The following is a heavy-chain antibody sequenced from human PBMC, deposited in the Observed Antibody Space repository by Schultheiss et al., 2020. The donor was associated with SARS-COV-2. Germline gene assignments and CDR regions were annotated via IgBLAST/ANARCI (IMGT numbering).Heavy chain of an antibody. V-gene: IGHV3-23*01. D-gene: IGHD1-26*01. J-gene: IGHJ6*02. Sequence: GGSLRLSCAASGFTFSSYSMNWVRQAPGKGLEWVSAISGSGGSTYYADSVKGRFTISRDNSKNTLYLQMNSLRAEDTAVYYCASLSGSYYYYYYGMDVWGQGTTVTVSS. CDR2: ISGSGGST. CDR1: GFTFSSYS. CDR3: ASLSGSYYYYYYGMDV.